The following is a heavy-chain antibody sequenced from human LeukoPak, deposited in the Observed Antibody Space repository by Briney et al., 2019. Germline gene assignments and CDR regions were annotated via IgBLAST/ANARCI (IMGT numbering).Heavy chain of an antibody. CDR2: IKSKTDGGTT. CDR3: TTDGYYYDSSGYSYYFDY. Sequence: GGSLRLSCAASGFTFSNAWMSWVRQAPRKGLEWVGRIKSKTDGGTTDYAAPVKGRFTISRDDSKNTLYLQMNSLKTEDIAVYYCTTDGYYYDSSGYSYYFDYWGQGTLVTVSS. V-gene: IGHV3-15*01. J-gene: IGHJ4*02. CDR1: GFTFSNAW. D-gene: IGHD3-22*01.